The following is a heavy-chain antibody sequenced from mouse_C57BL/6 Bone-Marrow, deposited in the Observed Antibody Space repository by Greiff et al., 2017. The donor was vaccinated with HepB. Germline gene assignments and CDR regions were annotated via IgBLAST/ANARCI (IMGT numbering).Heavy chain of an antibody. CDR1: GFNIKDDY. CDR3: TSYYYAMDY. Sequence: LKQSGAELVRPGASVKLSCTASGFNIKDDYMHWVKQRPEQGLEWIGWIDPENGDTEYASKFQGKATITADTSSNTAYLQLSSLTSEDPAVYYCTSYYYAMDYWGQGTSVTVSS. J-gene: IGHJ4*01. V-gene: IGHV14-4*01. CDR2: IDPENGDT.